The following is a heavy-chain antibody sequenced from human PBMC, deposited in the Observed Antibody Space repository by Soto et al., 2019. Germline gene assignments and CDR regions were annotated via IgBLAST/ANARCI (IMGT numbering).Heavy chain of an antibody. V-gene: IGHV3-15*01. D-gene: IGHD3-9*01. CDR2: IKSKTDGGTT. J-gene: IGHJ4*02. CDR1: GFTFRNAG. CDR3: TANVLRYPPDDFDY. Sequence: EVQLVESGGGLVKPGGSLRLSCAASGFTFRNAGMSWVRQAPGRGLDWVGRIKSKTDGGTTDYAAPVKGRFTISRDDSKNTLYLQMNSLKTEDTAVYYCTANVLRYPPDDFDYWGQGTLVTVSS.